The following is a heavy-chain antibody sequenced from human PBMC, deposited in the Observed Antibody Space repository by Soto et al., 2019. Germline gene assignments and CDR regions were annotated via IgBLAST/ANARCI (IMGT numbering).Heavy chain of an antibody. V-gene: IGHV3-23*01. Sequence: GGYPRLSCAASGITFSSYPMSWVRQAPGKGLEWVSAISGSGGSTYYADSVKGRFTISRDNSKNTLYLQMNSLRAEDTAVYYCAKDQWVTMVRGVIITTRFGQGFDYWGQGTLVTVSS. CDR1: GITFSSYP. D-gene: IGHD3-10*01. CDR2: ISGSGGST. CDR3: AKDQWVTMVRGVIITTRFGQGFDY. J-gene: IGHJ4*02.